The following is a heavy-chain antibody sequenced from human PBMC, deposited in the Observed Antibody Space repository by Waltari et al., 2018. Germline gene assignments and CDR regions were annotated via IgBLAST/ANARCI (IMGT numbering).Heavy chain of an antibody. Sequence: EVQLVASGGGLVKPGGSLRLSCAASGFPLRSYSMNLVRQAPGKGLEWVSSISSSSSYIYYADSVKGRFTISRDNAKNSLYLQMNSLRAEDTAVYYCAGLGVYDAFDIWGQGTMVTVSS. CDR2: ISSSSSYI. J-gene: IGHJ3*02. CDR1: GFPLRSYS. D-gene: IGHD6-13*01. CDR3: AGLGVYDAFDI. V-gene: IGHV3-21*01.